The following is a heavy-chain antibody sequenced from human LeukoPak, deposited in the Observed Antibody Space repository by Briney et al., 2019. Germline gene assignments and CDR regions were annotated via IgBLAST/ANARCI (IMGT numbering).Heavy chain of an antibody. J-gene: IGHJ3*02. CDR2: INPNSGGT. CDR1: GYTFTGYY. V-gene: IGHV1-2*04. CDR3: ARQTVTAPYDAFDI. D-gene: IGHD2-21*02. Sequence: ASVKVSCKACGYTFTGYYMHWVRQAPGQGLEWMGWINPNSGGTNYAQKFQGWVTMTRDTSISTAYMELSRLRSDDTAVYYCARQTVTAPYDAFDIWGQGTMVTVSS.